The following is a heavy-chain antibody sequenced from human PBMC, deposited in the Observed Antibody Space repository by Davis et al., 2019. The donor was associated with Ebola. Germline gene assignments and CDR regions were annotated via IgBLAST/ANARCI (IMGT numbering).Heavy chain of an antibody. CDR1: GFTFSDYY. V-gene: IGHV3-11*06. J-gene: IGHJ6*02. D-gene: IGHD6-13*01. CDR2: ISSSSSYT. Sequence: GGSLRLSCAASGFTFSDYYMSWIRQAPGKGLEWVSYISSSSSYTNYADSVKGRFTISRDNAKNSLYLQMNSLRAEDTAVYYCARDQYSSSWYQSPRYYYYGMDVWGQGTTVTVSS. CDR3: ARDQYSSSWYQSPRYYYYGMDV.